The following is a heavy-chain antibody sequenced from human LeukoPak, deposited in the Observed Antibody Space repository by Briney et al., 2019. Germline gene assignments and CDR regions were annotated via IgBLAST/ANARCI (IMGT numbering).Heavy chain of an antibody. J-gene: IGHJ6*02. Sequence: GGSLRLSCAASGFTFSGSAMHWVRQASGKGLEWVGRIRSKANSYATAYAASVKGRFTISRDDSKNTAYLQMNSLKTEDTAVYYCTRREKGTATTTTPHYGMDVWGQGTTVTVSS. CDR2: IRSKANSYAT. CDR3: TRREKGTATTTTPHYGMDV. CDR1: GFTFSGSA. V-gene: IGHV3-73*01. D-gene: IGHD4-11*01.